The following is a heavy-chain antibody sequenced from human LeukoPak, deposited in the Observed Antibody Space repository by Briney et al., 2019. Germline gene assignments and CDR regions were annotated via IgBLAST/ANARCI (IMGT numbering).Heavy chain of an antibody. CDR3: ARFSQYFDTSSHYLDY. CDR1: GGSINNYY. J-gene: IGHJ4*02. D-gene: IGHD3-22*01. CDR2: IFYDGGT. Sequence: SETLSLTCTVSGGSINNYYWSWVRQPPGEGLEWIAYIFYDGGTNYNPSLKTRVTISVDTSKNQFSLRLNSVSAADTAVYYCARFSQYFDTSSHYLDYWGQGILVTVSS. V-gene: IGHV4-59*08.